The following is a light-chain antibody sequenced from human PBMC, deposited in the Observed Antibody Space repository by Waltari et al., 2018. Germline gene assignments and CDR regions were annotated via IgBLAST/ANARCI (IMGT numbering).Light chain of an antibody. CDR3: SSYAGSNNYV. J-gene: IGLJ1*01. V-gene: IGLV2-8*01. CDR1: ASHAGGYRY. Sequence: QSALTQPPSASGSPGQSVTISCTGTASHAGGYRYVSWCQQHPGKAPKLIIFDVRKRPSGVPDRFSGSKSGNTASLTVSGLQAEDEADYYCSSYAGSNNYVFGTGTKVTVL. CDR2: DVR.